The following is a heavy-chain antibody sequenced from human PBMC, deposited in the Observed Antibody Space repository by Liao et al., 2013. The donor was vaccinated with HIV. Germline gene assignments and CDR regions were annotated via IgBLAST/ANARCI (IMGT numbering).Heavy chain of an antibody. CDR1: GGSISSTSYY. CDR3: ARLQRWGLGYLDF. CDR2: ISGTGIP. Sequence: QVQLQESGPGLVKPSQTLSLTCTVSGGSISSTSYYWSWIRQPAGKGLEWIGRISGTGIPYYNSSLESRVTISADTSKNQFSLKLNSMTAADTAVYYCARLQRWGLGYLDFWGQGTLVTVSS. J-gene: IGHJ4*02. D-gene: IGHD3-16*01. V-gene: IGHV4-61*02.